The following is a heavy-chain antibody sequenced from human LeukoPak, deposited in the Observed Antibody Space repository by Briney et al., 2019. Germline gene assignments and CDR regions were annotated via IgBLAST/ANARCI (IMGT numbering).Heavy chain of an antibody. CDR2: ISSSGSTI. Sequence: TGGSLRLSCAASGFTFSSYEMNWVRQAPGKGLEWVSYISSSGSTIYYADSVKGRFTISRDNAKNSLYLQMNSLRAEDTAVYYCARDPSGSFDWLTREGFDYWGRGTLVTVSS. D-gene: IGHD3-9*01. CDR1: GFTFSSYE. CDR3: ARDPSGSFDWLTREGFDY. J-gene: IGHJ4*02. V-gene: IGHV3-48*03.